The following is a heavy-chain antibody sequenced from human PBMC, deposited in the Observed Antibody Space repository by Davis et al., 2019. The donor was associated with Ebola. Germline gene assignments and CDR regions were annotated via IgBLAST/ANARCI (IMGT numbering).Heavy chain of an antibody. V-gene: IGHV4-39*02. CDR1: GGSISSGDYY. CDR3: AIQIMGTTRVFDY. D-gene: IGHD1/OR15-1a*01. CDR2: VFYTGTT. J-gene: IGHJ4*02. Sequence: SETLSLTCTVSGGSISSGDYYWSWVRQPPGKGLEWIGSVFYTGTTYFNPSVKRRVTVSVDTAKNHFSLELNSVTAADTAVYYCAIQIMGTTRVFDYWGQGALVTVSS.